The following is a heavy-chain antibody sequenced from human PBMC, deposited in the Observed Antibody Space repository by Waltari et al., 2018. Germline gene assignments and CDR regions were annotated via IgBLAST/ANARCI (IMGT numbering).Heavy chain of an antibody. CDR2: IYTSGST. J-gene: IGHJ4*02. CDR1: GASISSSNY. Sequence: QVQLQESGPGLVKPSQTLSLTCAVSGASISSSNYWTWIRQPAGKGLEGIGLIYTSGSTNYNPSLKSRVTISGDASKNQFSLKLSSVTAADTAVYYCARELGNWGQGTLVTVSA. V-gene: IGHV4-61*02. CDR3: ARELGN.